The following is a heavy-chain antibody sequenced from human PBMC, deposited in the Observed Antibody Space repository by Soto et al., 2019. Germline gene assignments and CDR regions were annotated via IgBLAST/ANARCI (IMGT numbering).Heavy chain of an antibody. Sequence: SVKGSCKASGGTFSSYAISWGRQAPGQGLEWMGGIIPIFGTANYAQKFQGRATITADKSTSTAYMELSSLRSEDTAVYYCAREGSGYYRMDVWGQGTTVTVSS. CDR3: AREGSGYYRMDV. CDR1: GGTFSSYA. J-gene: IGHJ6*02. CDR2: IIPIFGTA. V-gene: IGHV1-69*06. D-gene: IGHD3-3*01.